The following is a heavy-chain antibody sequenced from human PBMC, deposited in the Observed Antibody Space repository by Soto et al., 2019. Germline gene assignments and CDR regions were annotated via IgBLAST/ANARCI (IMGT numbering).Heavy chain of an antibody. CDR2: ITWNGANT. D-gene: IGHD3-16*01. CDR3: ARETLSYGSALDV. J-gene: IGHJ6*02. V-gene: IGHV3-43*01. Sequence: LRLSCAASGFRFDEYNIHWVRQAPGKGLEWVSLITWNGANTYYADSVKGRFTISRDGTTKSVSLQMTSLKREDTGLYYCARETLSYGSALDVWGQGTTVTVSS. CDR1: GFRFDEYN.